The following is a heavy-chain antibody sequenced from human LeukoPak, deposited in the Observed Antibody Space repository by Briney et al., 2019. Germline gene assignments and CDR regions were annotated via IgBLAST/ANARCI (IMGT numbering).Heavy chain of an antibody. J-gene: IGHJ4*02. Sequence: GESLKISCQGSGYSFTSSWIGWVRQMPGKGLEWMGIISPGDSDARYSPSFQGQVTISADKSISTAYLRWSSLKASDTAIYYCARRYCSSTSCNPYFFDLWGQGTLVTVSS. CDR1: GYSFTSSW. CDR3: ARRYCSSTSCNPYFFDL. V-gene: IGHV5-51*01. CDR2: ISPGDSDA. D-gene: IGHD2-2*01.